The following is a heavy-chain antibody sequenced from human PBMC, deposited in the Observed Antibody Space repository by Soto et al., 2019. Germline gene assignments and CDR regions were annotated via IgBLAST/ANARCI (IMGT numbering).Heavy chain of an antibody. CDR2: ISYDGSNK. CDR1: GFTFSSYG. V-gene: IGHV3-30*18. Sequence: GGSLRLSCAASGFTFSSYGMHWVRQAPGKGLEWVAVISYDGSNKYYADSVKGRFTISRDNSKNTLYLQMNSLRAEDTAVYYCAKDSFPKNALGGEDYFDYWGQGTLVTVSS. D-gene: IGHD3-16*01. J-gene: IGHJ4*02. CDR3: AKDSFPKNALGGEDYFDY.